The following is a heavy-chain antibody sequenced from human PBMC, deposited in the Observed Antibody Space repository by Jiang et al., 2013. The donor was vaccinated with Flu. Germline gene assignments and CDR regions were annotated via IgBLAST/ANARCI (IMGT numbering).Heavy chain of an antibody. CDR2: INWNDDE. J-gene: IGHJ1*01. D-gene: IGHD1-14*01. CDR3: ARRPSTGGPSFQH. V-gene: IGHV2-5*01. Sequence: KPTQTLTLTCTFSGFSLTTNGVGVGWIRQPPGKALEWLVFINWNDDERYNPSLKSRLTITKDTSKNQVVLTMTNMDPVDTATYYCARRPSTGGPSFQHWGQGTLVTVSS. CDR1: GFSLTTNGVG.